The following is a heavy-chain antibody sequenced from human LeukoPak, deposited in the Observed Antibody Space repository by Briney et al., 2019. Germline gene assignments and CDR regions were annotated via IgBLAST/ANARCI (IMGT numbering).Heavy chain of an antibody. CDR3: ARVVVTANFFDY. CDR2: ISAYNGNT. J-gene: IGHJ4*02. V-gene: IGHV1-18*04. Sequence: ASAKDSSKASGYTFTSYGISCVRQAPQQRLEWMGWISAYNGNTNYAQKLQGRVTMTTDTSTSTAYMELRSLRSDDTAVYYCARVVVTANFFDYWGQATLVTVSS. CDR1: GYTFTSYG. D-gene: IGHD2-21*02.